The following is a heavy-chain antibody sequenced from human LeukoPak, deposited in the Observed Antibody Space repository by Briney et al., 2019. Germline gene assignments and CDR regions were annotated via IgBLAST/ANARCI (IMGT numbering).Heavy chain of an antibody. CDR1: GFTFDDYA. V-gene: IGHV3-43D*03. CDR2: ISWDGGSN. J-gene: IGHJ4*02. Sequence: QTGGSLRLSCAASGFTFDDYAMHWVRQAPGKGLEWVSLISWDGGSNYYADPVKGRFTISRDNSKNSLYLQMNSLRAEDTALYYCAKGNRDWYYFDYWGQGTLVTVSS. CDR3: AKGNRDWYYFDY. D-gene: IGHD3/OR15-3a*01.